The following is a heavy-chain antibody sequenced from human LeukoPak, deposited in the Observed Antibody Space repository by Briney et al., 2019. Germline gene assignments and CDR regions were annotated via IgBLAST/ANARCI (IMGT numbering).Heavy chain of an antibody. CDR1: GFTFSSYW. CDR2: IKQDGSEK. CDR3: ASGPVERFVWRTPRADY. Sequence: PGGALRLSCAASGFTFSSYWMSWVRQAPGKGLEWVANIKQDGSEKYYVDSVKGRFTISRDNAKNSLYLQMNSLRAEDTAVYYCASGPVERFVWRTPRADYCGQGTLVTVSS. J-gene: IGHJ4*02. D-gene: IGHD3-16*01. V-gene: IGHV3-7*01.